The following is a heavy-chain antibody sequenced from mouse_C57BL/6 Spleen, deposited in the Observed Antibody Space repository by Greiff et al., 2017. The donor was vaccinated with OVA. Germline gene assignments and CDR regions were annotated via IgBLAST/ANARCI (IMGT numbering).Heavy chain of an antibody. CDR1: GYSITSGYY. V-gene: IGHV3-6*01. J-gene: IGHJ3*01. CDR3: ARDRLFAWFAY. Sequence: EVKLMESGPGLVKPSQSLSLTCSVTGYSITSGYYWNWIRQFPGNKLEWMGYISYDGSNNYNPSLKNRISITRDTSKNQFFLKLNSVTTEDTATYYCARDRLFAWFAYWGQGTLVTVSA. CDR2: ISYDGSN.